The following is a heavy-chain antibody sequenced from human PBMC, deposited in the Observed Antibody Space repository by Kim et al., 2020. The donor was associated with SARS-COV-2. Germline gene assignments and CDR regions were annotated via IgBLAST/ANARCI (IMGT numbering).Heavy chain of an antibody. Sequence: GGSLRLSCAAPGFTFGGHDMHWVRQGSGKGLEWVSAIGTAGETFYSGSVKGRFIISRENGRNSLFLQMDSLKVGDTAVYYCARGIHQWLGVDVWGQGTTVTVSS. CDR2: IGTAGET. J-gene: IGHJ6*02. CDR3: ARGIHQWLGVDV. CDR1: GFTFGGHD. V-gene: IGHV3-13*04. D-gene: IGHD5-18*01.